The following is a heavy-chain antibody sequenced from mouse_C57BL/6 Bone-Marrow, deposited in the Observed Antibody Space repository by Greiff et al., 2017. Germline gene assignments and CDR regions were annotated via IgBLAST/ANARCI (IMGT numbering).Heavy chain of an antibody. CDR2: IYPRSGNT. Sequence: QVQLKQSGAELARPGASVKLSCKASGYTFTSYGISWVKQRTGQGLEWIGEIYPRSGNTYYNEKFKGKATLTADKSSSTAYMELRSLTSEDSAVYFCARSPYYGFAYWGQGTLVTVSA. CDR1: GYTFTSYG. J-gene: IGHJ3*01. D-gene: IGHD1-1*01. V-gene: IGHV1-81*01. CDR3: ARSPYYGFAY.